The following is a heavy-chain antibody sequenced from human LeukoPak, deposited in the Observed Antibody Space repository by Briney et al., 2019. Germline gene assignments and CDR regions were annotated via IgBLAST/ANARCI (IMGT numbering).Heavy chain of an antibody. J-gene: IGHJ4*02. CDR1: GYTCTNYG. V-gene: IGHV1-18*01. D-gene: IGHD2-8*01. CDR2: ISAYNGDT. CDR3: AREACSDGVCYLEY. Sequence: ASVMVSCKASGYTCTNYGFSLVRQASGEGLEWMGWISAYNGDTKYAQKFQGRVTITTDTSATTVYMELGSLRFDDAAVYYCAREACSDGVCYLEYWGQGTLVTVSS.